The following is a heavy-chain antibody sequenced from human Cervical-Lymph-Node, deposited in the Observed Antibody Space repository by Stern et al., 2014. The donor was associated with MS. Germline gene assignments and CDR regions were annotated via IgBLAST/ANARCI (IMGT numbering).Heavy chain of an antibody. D-gene: IGHD4-11*01. CDR2: IYYRGSP. V-gene: IGHV4-31*03. CDR3: AREGDYREVRDYGMDV. J-gene: IGHJ6*02. CDR1: GGSISSGGYH. Sequence: QLQLQESGPGLVKPSQTLSLTCTVSGGSISSGGYHWSWLRQHPGKGLEWIGNIYYRGSPYYNPSLKSRVTISVDTSKNQFSLKLSAVTAADTAVYYCAREGDYREVRDYGMDVWGQGTTVTVSS.